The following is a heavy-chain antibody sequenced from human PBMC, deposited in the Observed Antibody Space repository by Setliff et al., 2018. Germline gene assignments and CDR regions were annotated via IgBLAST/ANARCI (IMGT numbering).Heavy chain of an antibody. CDR1: GYSFSTYD. CDR2: MNPSTGGK. D-gene: IGHD3-16*01. CDR3: ARGRLSWGIDY. V-gene: IGHV1-8*01. Sequence: ASVKVSFKASGYSFSTYDINWVRQAPGQGLEYMGWMNPSTGGKGYAQKFQGRVTMTRSTSTSSAYMELTSLTSEDTAVYYCARGRLSWGIDYWGQGTLVTVSS. J-gene: IGHJ4*02.